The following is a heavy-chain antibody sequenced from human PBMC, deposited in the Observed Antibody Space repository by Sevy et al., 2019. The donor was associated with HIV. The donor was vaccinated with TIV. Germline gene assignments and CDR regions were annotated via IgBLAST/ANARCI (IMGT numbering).Heavy chain of an antibody. D-gene: IGHD1-1*01. CDR2: IIPIFGTA. J-gene: IGHJ6*02. CDR1: GGTFSSYA. Sequence: ATVKVSCKASGGTFSSYAISWVRQAPGQGLEWMGGIIPIFGTANYAQKFQGRVTITADESTSTAYMELSSLRSEDTAVYYCARDVSGGYYYGMDVWGQGTTVTVSS. CDR3: ARDVSGGYYYGMDV. V-gene: IGHV1-69*13.